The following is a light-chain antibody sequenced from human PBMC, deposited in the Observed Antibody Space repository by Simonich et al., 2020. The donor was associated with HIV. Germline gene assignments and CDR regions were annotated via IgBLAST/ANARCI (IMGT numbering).Light chain of an antibody. CDR3: LLSYSDVRM. Sequence: QAVVTQEPSLTVSPGGPVTLTCVSSTGAVTSGPYPYWFQQKPGHAPRTLIFDTSNKRSRTPARFSGSLLGGKAALTLSGAQPEDEAEYYCLLSYSDVRMFGGGTKLTVL. CDR1: TGAVTSGPY. CDR2: DTS. V-gene: IGLV7-46*01. J-gene: IGLJ3*02.